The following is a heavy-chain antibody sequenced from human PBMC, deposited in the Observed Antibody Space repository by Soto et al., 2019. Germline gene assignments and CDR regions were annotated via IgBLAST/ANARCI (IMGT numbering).Heavy chain of an antibody. D-gene: IGHD2-2*01. J-gene: IGHJ4*02. CDR3: ARRAFRYCSSTSCYEGGYFDY. CDR2: IIPILGIA. CDR1: GGTFSSYT. Sequence: ASVKVSCKASGGTFSSYTISWVRQAPGQGLEWMGRIIPILGIANYAQKFQGRVTITADKSTSTAYMELSSLRSEDTAVYYCARRAFRYCSSTSCYEGGYFDYWGQGALVTVSS. V-gene: IGHV1-69*02.